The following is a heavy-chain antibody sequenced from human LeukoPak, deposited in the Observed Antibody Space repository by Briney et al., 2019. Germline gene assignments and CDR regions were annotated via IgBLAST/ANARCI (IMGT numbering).Heavy chain of an antibody. CDR3: AVVVGSYSNAFDI. J-gene: IGHJ3*02. D-gene: IGHD1-26*01. Sequence: ASVKVSCKASGYTFTVYYMHWVRQAPGQGLEWMGWINPNSGGTNYAQKFQGRVTMTRDTPISTAYIELSRLRSDDTAVYYCAVVVGSYSNAFDIWGQGTMVTVSS. V-gene: IGHV1-2*02. CDR1: GYTFTVYY. CDR2: INPNSGGT.